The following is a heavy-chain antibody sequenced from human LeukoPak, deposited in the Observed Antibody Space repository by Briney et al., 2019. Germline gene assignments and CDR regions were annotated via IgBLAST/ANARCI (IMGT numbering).Heavy chain of an antibody. D-gene: IGHD3-9*01. CDR1: GGSISSYY. V-gene: IGHV4-4*07. CDR3: AKDKNSHILTGYFESPNWYFDL. J-gene: IGHJ2*01. Sequence: PSETLSLTCTVSGGSISSYYWSWIRQPAGKGLEWIGRIYTSGSTNYNPSLKSRVTMSVDTSKNQFSLQLSPVTAADTAVYYCAKDKNSHILTGYFESPNWYFDLWGRGTLVTVSS. CDR2: IYTSGST.